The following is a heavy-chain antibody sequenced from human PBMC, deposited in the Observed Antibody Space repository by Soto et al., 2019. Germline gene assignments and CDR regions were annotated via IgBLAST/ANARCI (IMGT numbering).Heavy chain of an antibody. Sequence: SETLSLTCTVSGGSVNSGIYYWSWIRQPPGKGLEWIGYIYYSGSTNYNPSLKSRVTISVDTSKNQFSLKLSSVTAADTAVYYCAREGDGYRTNWLDPWGQGTLVTVSS. D-gene: IGHD3-16*01. CDR1: GGSVNSGIYY. CDR3: AREGDGYRTNWLDP. V-gene: IGHV4-61*01. J-gene: IGHJ5*02. CDR2: IYYSGST.